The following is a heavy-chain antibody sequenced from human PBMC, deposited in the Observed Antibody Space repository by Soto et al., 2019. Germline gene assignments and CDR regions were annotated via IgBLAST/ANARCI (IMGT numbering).Heavy chain of an antibody. CDR3: ARSVTDYSRFDF. V-gene: IGHV1-3*01. J-gene: IGHJ4*02. D-gene: IGHD3-9*01. CDR1: GYTFTRNA. CDR2: IDAGNGNT. Sequence: QVQFVQSGAEVKKPGASVKVSCKASGYTFTRNAIHWVHQAPGQRLEWIGKIDAGNGNTKYSQQFQDRVTTTRDTSASAAYMELRTMRSEDTCIYYRARSVTDYSRFDFGGQGALVTLSS.